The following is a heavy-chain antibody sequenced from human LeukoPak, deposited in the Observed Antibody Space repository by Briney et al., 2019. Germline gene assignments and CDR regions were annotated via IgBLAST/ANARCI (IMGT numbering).Heavy chain of an antibody. CDR3: ASNNYYDSSGYYHDAFDI. Sequence: SVKVSCKASGGTFISYAISWVRQAPGQGLEWMGGIIPIFGTANYAQKFQGRVTITADESTSTAYMELSSLRSEDTAVYYCASNNYYDSSGYYHDAFDIWGQGTMVTVSS. CDR2: IIPIFGTA. J-gene: IGHJ3*02. CDR1: GGTFISYA. D-gene: IGHD3-22*01. V-gene: IGHV1-69*13.